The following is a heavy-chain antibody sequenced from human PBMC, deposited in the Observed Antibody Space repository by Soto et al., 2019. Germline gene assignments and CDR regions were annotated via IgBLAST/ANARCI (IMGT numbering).Heavy chain of an antibody. V-gene: IGHV4-31*03. CDR1: GGSISSGGYY. J-gene: IGHJ3*02. CDR2: IYYSGST. D-gene: IGHD3-10*01. CDR3: ARDPGGAYAFDI. Sequence: SETLSLTCTVSGGSISSGGYYWSWIRQHPGKGLEWIGYIYYSGSTYYNPSLKSRVTISVDTSKNQFSLKLSSVTAADTAVYYCARDPGGAYAFDIWGQGTMVTVSS.